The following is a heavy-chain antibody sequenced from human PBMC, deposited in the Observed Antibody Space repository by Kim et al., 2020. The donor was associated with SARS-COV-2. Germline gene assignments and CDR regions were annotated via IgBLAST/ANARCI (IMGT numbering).Heavy chain of an antibody. CDR3: ARDLKRAYSGSYLDDY. CDR1: GYTFTSYY. Sequence: ASVKVSCKASGYTFTSYYMHWVRQAPGQGLEWMGIINPSGGSTSYAQKFQGRVTMTRDTSTSTVYMELSSLRSEDTAVYYCARDLKRAYSGSYLDDYWGQGTLVTVSS. V-gene: IGHV1-46*01. J-gene: IGHJ4*02. D-gene: IGHD1-26*01. CDR2: INPSGGST.